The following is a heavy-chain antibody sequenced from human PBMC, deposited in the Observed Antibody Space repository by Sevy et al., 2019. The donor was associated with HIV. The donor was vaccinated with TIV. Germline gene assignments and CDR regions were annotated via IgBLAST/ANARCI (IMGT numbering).Heavy chain of an antibody. V-gene: IGHV3-33*01. J-gene: IGHJ4*02. Sequence: GGSLRLSCTASGFILSRYGMHWVRQAPGKGLEWVAGIWYDGSNKYYADSVKGRFTVSRDNSKNTLTLQMNRLRAEDTAVYYCARESSSDWYLDYWGQGTLVTVSS. CDR1: GFILSRYG. CDR3: ARESSSDWYLDY. D-gene: IGHD2-2*01. CDR2: IWYDGSNK.